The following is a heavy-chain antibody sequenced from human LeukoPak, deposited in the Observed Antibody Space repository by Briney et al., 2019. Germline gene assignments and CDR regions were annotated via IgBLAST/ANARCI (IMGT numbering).Heavy chain of an antibody. CDR2: IYYSGST. V-gene: IGHV4-39*01. D-gene: IGHD6-19*01. Sequence: SETLSLTCTVSGGSISTSIYYWGWIRQPPGKGLEWIGSIYYSGSTYYNPSLKSRVTISVDTSKNQFSLKLSSVTAADTAVYYCARLIAVAGWLLDAFDIWGQGTMVTVSS. CDR3: ARLIAVAGWLLDAFDI. CDR1: GGSISTSIYY. J-gene: IGHJ3*02.